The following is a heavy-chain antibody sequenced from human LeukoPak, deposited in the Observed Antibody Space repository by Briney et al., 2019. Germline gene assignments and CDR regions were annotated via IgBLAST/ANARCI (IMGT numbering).Heavy chain of an antibody. CDR1: GFTGSSNY. CDR2: IYSGDNT. D-gene: IGHD6-13*01. J-gene: IGHJ4*02. CDR3: AKGSRYSSGLFYFDY. V-gene: IGHV3-66*01. Sequence: GGSVRLSCAVSGFTGSSNYMTWVRQAPGKGLEWVSVIYSGDNTYYADSVKGRFTISRDNSKNTLYLQMNSLRAEDTAVYYCAKGSRYSSGLFYFDYWGQGTLVTVSS.